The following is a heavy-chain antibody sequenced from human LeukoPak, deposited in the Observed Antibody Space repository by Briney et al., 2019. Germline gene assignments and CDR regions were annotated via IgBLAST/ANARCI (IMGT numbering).Heavy chain of an antibody. V-gene: IGHV4-61*02. J-gene: IGHJ6*03. CDR2: IYTSGYT. CDR3: AKYFSYYYYMDV. D-gene: IGHD2/OR15-2a*01. CDR1: GGSVSSGSYY. Sequence: PSETLSLTCTVSGGSVSSGSYYWNWVRQPAGKGLEWIGRIYTSGYTNYNPSLESRVTISVDTSKNQFSLKLSSVTAADTAIYYCAKYFSYYYYMDVWGKGTTVTVSS.